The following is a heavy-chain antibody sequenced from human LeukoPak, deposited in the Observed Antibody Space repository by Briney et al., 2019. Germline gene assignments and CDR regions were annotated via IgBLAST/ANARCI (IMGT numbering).Heavy chain of an antibody. CDR2: ISGTGTTI. CDR1: GLTFSDYY. V-gene: IGHV3-11*04. D-gene: IGHD3-22*01. J-gene: IGHJ4*02. CDR3: AVQITMIVVVPYFDY. Sequence: PGGSLRLSCAASGLTFSDYYMTWIRQAPGKGLEWVSSISGTGTTIYSAGSVRGRFTVSRDNARNSLFLHMNSLRAEDTAVYYCAVQITMIVVVPYFDYWGQGTLVTVSS.